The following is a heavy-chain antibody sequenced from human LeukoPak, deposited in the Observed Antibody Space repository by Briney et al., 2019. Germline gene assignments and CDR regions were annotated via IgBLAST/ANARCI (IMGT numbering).Heavy chain of an antibody. D-gene: IGHD6-13*01. Sequence: SVKVSCKASGGTFSSYAISWVRQGPGQGLEWMGGIIPIFGTANYAQKFQGRVTITADESTSTAYMELSSLRSEDTAVYYCARSIAAAGTGFFDYWGQGTLVTVSS. J-gene: IGHJ4*02. V-gene: IGHV1-69*13. CDR2: IIPIFGTA. CDR1: GGTFSSYA. CDR3: ARSIAAAGTGFFDY.